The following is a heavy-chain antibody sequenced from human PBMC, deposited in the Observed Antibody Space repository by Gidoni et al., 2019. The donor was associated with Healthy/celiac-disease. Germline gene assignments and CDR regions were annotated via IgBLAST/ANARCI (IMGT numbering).Heavy chain of an antibody. CDR2: ISYDGSNK. V-gene: IGHV3-30-3*01. CDR1: AFTFSSYA. CDR3: ARYQEQWLAPHAFDI. Sequence: QVQLVESGGAVVKPGRSLRFSCAASAFTFSSYAMHWVRQAPGKGLEGVAVISYDGSNKDDADSVKGRFTISRDNSKNTLYLQMNSLRAEDTAVYYCARYQEQWLAPHAFDIWGQGTMVTVSS. J-gene: IGHJ3*02. D-gene: IGHD6-19*01.